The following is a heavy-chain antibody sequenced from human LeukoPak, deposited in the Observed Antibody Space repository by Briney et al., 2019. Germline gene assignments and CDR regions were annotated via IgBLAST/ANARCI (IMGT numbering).Heavy chain of an antibody. V-gene: IGHV1-69*06. CDR2: IIPIFGTA. CDR3: TKDKVFYYGSGSLSSAKQMPAPFEY. CDR1: GGTFSSYA. D-gene: IGHD3-10*01. Sequence: ASVKVSCKASGGTFSSYAISWVRQAPGQGLEWMGGIIPIFGTANYAQKFQGRVTITADKSTSTAYMELSSLRADDSAVYYCTKDKVFYYGSGSLSSAKQMPAPFEYWGQGTLVTVSS. J-gene: IGHJ4*02.